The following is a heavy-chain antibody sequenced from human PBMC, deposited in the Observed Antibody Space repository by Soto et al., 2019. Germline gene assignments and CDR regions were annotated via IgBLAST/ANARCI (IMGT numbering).Heavy chain of an antibody. J-gene: IGHJ3*02. D-gene: IGHD3-9*01. CDR2: ISWNSGSI. Sequence: EVQLVESGGGLVQPGRSLRLSCAASGFTFDDYAMHWVRQAPGKGLEWVSGISWNSGSIGYADSVKGRFTISRDHAKNSLYLQMNSLRAEDTALYYCAKSLNYDILTGHLGAFDIWGQGTMVTVSS. CDR3: AKSLNYDILTGHLGAFDI. V-gene: IGHV3-9*01. CDR1: GFTFDDYA.